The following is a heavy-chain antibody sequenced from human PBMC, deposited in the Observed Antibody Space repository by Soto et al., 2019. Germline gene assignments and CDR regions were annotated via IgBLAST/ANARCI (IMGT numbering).Heavy chain of an antibody. D-gene: IGHD4-17*01. Sequence: AGTXSLTCAVYGFSFSVYYLIWIRQPPGKGLEWIGEINHSGSTNYNPSLKSRVTISVDKSKNQFSMKLSSVTAADTAVYYCSVWAVNTGYDFDIWGQGTMVTVSS. CDR1: GFSFSVYY. J-gene: IGHJ3*02. CDR3: SVWAVNTGYDFDI. V-gene: IGHV4-34*01. CDR2: INHSGST.